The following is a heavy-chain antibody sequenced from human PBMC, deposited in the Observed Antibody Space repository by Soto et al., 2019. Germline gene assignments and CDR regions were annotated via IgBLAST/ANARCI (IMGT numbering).Heavy chain of an antibody. V-gene: IGHV1-8*01. J-gene: IGHJ4*02. CDR2: INTTSECT. CDR3: ARKGHPGYYRD. Sequence: DAGHVCFEGSGCSFTSYDIHWVRQARGQGLELVGWINTTSECTAHAQKFQGRVTLTREISTATAYMELSSLTSEDTAVYFCARKGHPGYYRDWGPGT. CDR1: GCSFTSYD. D-gene: IGHD4-17*01.